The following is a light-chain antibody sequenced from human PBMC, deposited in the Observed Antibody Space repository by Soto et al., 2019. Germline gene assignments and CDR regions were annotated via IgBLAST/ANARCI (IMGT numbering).Light chain of an antibody. V-gene: IGLV2-14*01. Sequence: QSALTQPASVSGSPGQSITISCTGTSSDVGGYNYVSWYQQHPGKAPKLIIFEVSNRPSGVSVRFSGSKSGNTASLTISGLQAEDEADFYCSSYATSSTLPYVFGTGTKVTGL. J-gene: IGLJ1*01. CDR3: SSYATSSTLPYV. CDR1: SSDVGGYNY. CDR2: EVS.